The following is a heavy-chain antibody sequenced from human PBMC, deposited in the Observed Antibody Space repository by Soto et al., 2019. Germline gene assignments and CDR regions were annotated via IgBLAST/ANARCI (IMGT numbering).Heavy chain of an antibody. V-gene: IGHV3-53*01. CDR1: GFTVSSNY. Sequence: PGGSLRLSCAASGFTVSSNYMSWVRQAPGKGLEWVSVIYSGGSTYYADSVKGRLTISRDNSKNTLYLQMNSLRAEDTAVYYCARDKTARDAFDIWGQGTMVTVSS. CDR3: ARDKTARDAFDI. J-gene: IGHJ3*02. CDR2: IYSGGST.